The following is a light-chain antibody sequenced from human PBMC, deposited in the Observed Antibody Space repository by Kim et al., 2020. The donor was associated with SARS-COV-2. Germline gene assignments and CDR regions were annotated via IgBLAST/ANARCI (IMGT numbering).Light chain of an antibody. Sequence: ATSNCKASQSVLYKSNNKNHLAWYQQKPGQPHKLLGDWASSRESGVPDRFSGSGSGTDFTLTISSLQAEDVAVYYCQQYFTTPPTFGGGTKVDIK. CDR1: QSVLYKSNNKNH. J-gene: IGKJ4*01. V-gene: IGKV4-1*01. CDR2: WAS. CDR3: QQYFTTPPT.